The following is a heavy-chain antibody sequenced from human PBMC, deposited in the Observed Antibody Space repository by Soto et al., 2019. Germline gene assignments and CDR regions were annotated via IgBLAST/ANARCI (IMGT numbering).Heavy chain of an antibody. D-gene: IGHD2-21*02. CDR3: ASEVTGAEYFQH. CDR1: GYTFTSYA. V-gene: IGHV1-3*01. Sequence: QVQLVQSGAEVKKPGASVKVSCKASGYTFTSYAMHWVRQAPGQRLEWMGWINAGNANTKYSQKFQGRVTITRDTSASTAYMELSSLRSEDTAVYYCASEVTGAEYFQHWGQGTLVTVAS. CDR2: INAGNANT. J-gene: IGHJ1*01.